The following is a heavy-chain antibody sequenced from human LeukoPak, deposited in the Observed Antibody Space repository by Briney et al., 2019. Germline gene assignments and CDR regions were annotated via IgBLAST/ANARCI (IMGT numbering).Heavy chain of an antibody. D-gene: IGHD1-7*01. CDR1: GFTFSDYA. Sequence: GGSLRLSCAASGFTFSDYAMSWVRQTPGKGLEWVSAISGSGGNTYYADSVKGRFTISRDNSKNTLYLQMNSLRADDTAVYYSAKGITGTKNSWGQGTLVTVSS. CDR3: AKGITGTKNS. CDR2: ISGSGGNT. J-gene: IGHJ4*02. V-gene: IGHV3-23*01.